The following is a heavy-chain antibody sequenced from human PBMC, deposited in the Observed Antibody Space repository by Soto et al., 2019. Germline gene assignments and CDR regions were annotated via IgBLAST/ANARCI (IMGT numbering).Heavy chain of an antibody. D-gene: IGHD2-2*01. CDR3: ARDCSSASCSVWHY. J-gene: IGHJ4*02. V-gene: IGHV3-23*01. CDR1: GFSLSNYA. CDR2: ITGSADKT. Sequence: EVQLLESGGDLVQPGGSLRLSCAASGFSLSNYAMTWVRQAPGKGLEWVSGITGSADKTYYADSVKGRFIISRDNSKNTIYLQMNSLRAEDTALYYCARDCSSASCSVWHYWGQGTLVTVSS.